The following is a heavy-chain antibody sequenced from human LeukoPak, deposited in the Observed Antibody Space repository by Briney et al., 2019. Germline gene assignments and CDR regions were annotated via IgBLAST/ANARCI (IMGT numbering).Heavy chain of an antibody. CDR3: ARDLGWGKYSSGWGP. Sequence: ASVKVSCKASGGTFSSYAISWVRQAPGQGLEWMGGIIPIFGTANYAQKFQGRVTITADKSTSTAYMELSSLRSEDTAVYYCARDLGWGKYSSGWGPWGQGTLVTVSS. V-gene: IGHV1-69*06. CDR2: IIPIFGTA. CDR1: GGTFSSYA. J-gene: IGHJ5*02. D-gene: IGHD6-19*01.